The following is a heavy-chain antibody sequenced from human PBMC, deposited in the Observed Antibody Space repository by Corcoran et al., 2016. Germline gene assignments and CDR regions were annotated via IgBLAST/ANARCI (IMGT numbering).Heavy chain of an antibody. CDR2: IHYSGNT. J-gene: IGHJ4*02. D-gene: IGHD3-3*02. CDR3: ARCGPFSPSRHYLDY. Sequence: QVQLQESGPGLVKPSETLSLTCTVSGGPTTGHYWSWIRQPPGKGLEWSGWIHYSGNTNYNPALTGRVTISVDTSKNQFSLKVTSVPAADTAVYYCARCGPFSPSRHYLDYWGQGTLVTVSS. V-gene: IGHV4-59*11. CDR1: GGPTTGHY.